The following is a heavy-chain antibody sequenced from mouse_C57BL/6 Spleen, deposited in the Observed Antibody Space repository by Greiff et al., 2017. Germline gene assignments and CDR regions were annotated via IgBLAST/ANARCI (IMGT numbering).Heavy chain of an antibody. J-gene: IGHJ2*01. CDR2: IYPGDGDT. CDR3: AREEGIYFDY. Sequence: QVHVKQSGAELVKPGASVKISCKASGYAFSSYWMNWVKQRPGKGLEWIGQIYPGDGDTNYNGKFKGKATLTADKSSSTAYMQLSSLTSEDSAVYFCAREEGIYFDYWGQGTTLTVSS. V-gene: IGHV1-80*01. CDR1: GYAFSSYW.